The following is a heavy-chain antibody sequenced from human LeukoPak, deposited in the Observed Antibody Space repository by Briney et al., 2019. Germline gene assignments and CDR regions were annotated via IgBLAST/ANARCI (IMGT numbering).Heavy chain of an antibody. CDR3: ARGLFRGHTGEEDYYGSGSYYDPTDY. Sequence: PGGSLRLSCAASGFTFSDYYMSWLRQAPGKGLEWVSYISSSGSTIYYADSVKGRFTISRDNAKNSLYLQMNSLRAEDTAVYYCARGLFRGHTGEEDYYGSGSYYDPTDYWGQGTLVTVSS. CDR2: ISSSGSTI. D-gene: IGHD3-10*01. V-gene: IGHV3-11*01. J-gene: IGHJ4*02. CDR1: GFTFSDYY.